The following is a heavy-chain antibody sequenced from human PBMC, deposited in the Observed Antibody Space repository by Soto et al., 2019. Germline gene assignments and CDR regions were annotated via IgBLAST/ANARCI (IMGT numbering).Heavy chain of an antibody. D-gene: IGHD2-15*01. CDR2: IYYSGST. J-gene: IGHJ5*02. CDR1: GGSISSYH. Sequence: XETLSLTCTVSGGSISSYHWSWIRQPPGKGLEWIGYIYYSGSTNYNPSLKSRVTISVDTSKNQFSLKLSSVTAADTAVYYCARDPSGGTLWFDPWGQGTLVTVSS. CDR3: ARDPSGGTLWFDP. V-gene: IGHV4-59*01.